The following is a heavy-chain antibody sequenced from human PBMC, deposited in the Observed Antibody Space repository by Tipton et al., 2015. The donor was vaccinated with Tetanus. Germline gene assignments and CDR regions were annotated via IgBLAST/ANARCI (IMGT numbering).Heavy chain of an antibody. CDR3: EKDSGGCSSLCYWYFDL. Sequence: SLRLSCAASGFTFDDYAMHWVRQAPGKGLEWVSGISWNSGSIGYADSVKGRFTISRDNAKNSLYLQMNSLRAEDTDLYYCEKDSGGCSSLCYWYFDLWDRGTLATVT. CDR1: GFTFDDYA. D-gene: IGHD3-10*02. CDR2: ISWNSGSI. J-gene: IGHJ2*01. V-gene: IGHV3-9*01.